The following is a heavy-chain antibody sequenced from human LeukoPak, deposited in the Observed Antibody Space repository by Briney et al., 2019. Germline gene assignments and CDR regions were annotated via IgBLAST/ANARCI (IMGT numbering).Heavy chain of an antibody. V-gene: IGHV3-23*01. CDR2: ISISGGTT. J-gene: IGHJ4*02. D-gene: IGHD3-16*01. CDR3: ARVNDYASY. CDR1: GFAFSNHA. Sequence: GGSLRLSCTASGFAFSNHAMSWVRQAPGKGLEWVSSISISGGTTYYADSVKGRFTISRDNSKNTLYLQMNSLRAEDTAVYYCARVNDYASYWGQGTLVTVSS.